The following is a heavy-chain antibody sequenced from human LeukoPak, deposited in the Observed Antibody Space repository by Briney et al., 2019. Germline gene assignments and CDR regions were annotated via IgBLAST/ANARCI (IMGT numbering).Heavy chain of an antibody. J-gene: IGHJ5*02. V-gene: IGHV1-3*01. D-gene: IGHD3-10*01. CDR2: INAGNGNT. CDR1: GYTFTSYA. Sequence: ASVKVSCKASGYTFTSYAMHWVRQAPGQRLEWMGWINAGNGNTKYSQKFQGRVTITRDTSASTAYMELSSLRSEDTAVYYCARVRITMVRGPFDPWGQGTLVTVSS. CDR3: ARVRITMVRGPFDP.